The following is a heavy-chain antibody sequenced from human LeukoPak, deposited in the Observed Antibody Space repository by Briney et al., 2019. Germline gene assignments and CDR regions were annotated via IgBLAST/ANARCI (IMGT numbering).Heavy chain of an antibody. V-gene: IGHV4-61*02. Sequence: SQTLSLTCTVSGGSISSGSYYWSWIRQPAGKGLEWIGSIYYSGSTYYNPSLKSRVTIFVDTSKNQFSLKLTSVTAADTAVYYCARPGDWNDATRFDYWGQGTLVTVSS. CDR2: IYYSGST. CDR1: GGSISSGSYY. D-gene: IGHD1-1*01. J-gene: IGHJ4*02. CDR3: ARPGDWNDATRFDY.